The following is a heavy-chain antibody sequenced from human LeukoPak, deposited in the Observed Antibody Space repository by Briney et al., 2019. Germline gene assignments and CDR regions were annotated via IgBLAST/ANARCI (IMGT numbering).Heavy chain of an antibody. CDR1: GYTFTSYD. J-gene: IGHJ4*02. CDR3: ARSGVVVPAAASSDY. Sequence: ASVKVSCKASGYTFTSYDINWVRQATGQGLEWMGWMNPNSGNTGYAQKFQGRVTMTRNTSISTAYMELSSLRSEGTAVYYCARSGVVVPAAASSDYWGQGTLVTVSS. CDR2: MNPNSGNT. D-gene: IGHD2-2*01. V-gene: IGHV1-8*01.